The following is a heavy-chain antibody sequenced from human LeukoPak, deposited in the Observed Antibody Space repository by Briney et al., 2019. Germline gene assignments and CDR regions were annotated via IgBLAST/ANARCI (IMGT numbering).Heavy chain of an antibody. Sequence: PSGGSLRLSCAASGFTITDHHMDWVRQAPDKGVEWLGRSATTKPNSCTTEYAASVRGRFTISRDGSKNSLYLQLNSLKTEDTAVYYCVRVVTTDRGWYNFDKWGQGALVTVSS. J-gene: IGHJ4*02. D-gene: IGHD6-19*01. CDR1: GFTITDHH. CDR3: VRVVTTDRGWYNFDK. V-gene: IGHV3-72*01. CDR2: SATTKPNSCTT.